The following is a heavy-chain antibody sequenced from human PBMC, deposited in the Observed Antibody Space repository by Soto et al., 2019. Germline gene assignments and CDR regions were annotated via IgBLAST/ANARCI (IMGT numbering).Heavy chain of an antibody. Sequence: QVQLQESVPGLVKPSETLSLTCTVSGGSISSYYWSWIRQPPWKGLEWIGYIYYSGSTNYNPSLKSRVTVSVDTSKTQFSLKLSSVTAADTAVYYCARLICSGGSCYSLNWFDPWGQGTLVTVSS. CDR2: IYYSGST. V-gene: IGHV4-59*08. CDR3: ARLICSGGSCYSLNWFDP. J-gene: IGHJ5*02. CDR1: GGSISSYY. D-gene: IGHD2-15*01.